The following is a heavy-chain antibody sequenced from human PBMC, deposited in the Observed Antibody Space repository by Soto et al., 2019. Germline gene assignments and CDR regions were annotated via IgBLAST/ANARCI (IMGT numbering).Heavy chain of an antibody. D-gene: IGHD2-15*01. J-gene: IGHJ2*01. CDR1: GFTFSNYA. CDR3: ARDGATQTCRPWYFDL. CDR2: VSYDGNNQ. V-gene: IGHV3-30*14. Sequence: QVQLVESGGGVVQPGRPLRLSCAASGFTFSNYAMHWVRQAPGKGLEWVAIVSYDGNNQYYAASVKGRFTISRGNSENRLYFQMHSLRAEDTAVYYCARDGATQTCRPWYFDLWGRGTLVTVSS.